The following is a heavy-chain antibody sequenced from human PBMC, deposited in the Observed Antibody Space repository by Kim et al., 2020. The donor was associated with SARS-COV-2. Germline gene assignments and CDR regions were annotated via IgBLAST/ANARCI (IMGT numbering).Heavy chain of an antibody. V-gene: IGHV4-34*01. J-gene: IGHJ4*02. Sequence: SETLSLTCGVHGGSFSAYFWYWIRQPPGKGLEWIGEINHSGSPNYNPSLQSRVTISVDTSRNQVSLKMTSVTAADTAMYFCAFVETGLPTDFWGQGAPVTVSS. D-gene: IGHD5-18*01. CDR1: GGSFSAYF. CDR3: AFVETGLPTDF. CDR2: INHSGSP.